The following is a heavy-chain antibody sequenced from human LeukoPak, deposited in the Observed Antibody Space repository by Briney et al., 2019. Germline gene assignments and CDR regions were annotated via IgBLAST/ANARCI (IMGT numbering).Heavy chain of an antibody. CDR2: INPNSGGT. D-gene: IGHD3-9*01. V-gene: IGHV1-2*02. J-gene: IGHJ4*02. CDR1: GYTFTGYY. Sequence: ALVRVSCKASGYTFTGYYMHWVRQAPGQGLEWMGWINPNSGGTNYAQKFQGRVTMTRDTSISTAYMELSRLRSDDTAVYYCARMTDYDIFPDYWGQGTLVTVSS. CDR3: ARMTDYDIFPDY.